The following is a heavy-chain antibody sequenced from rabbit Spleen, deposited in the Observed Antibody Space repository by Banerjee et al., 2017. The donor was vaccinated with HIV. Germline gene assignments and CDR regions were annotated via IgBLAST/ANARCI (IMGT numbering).Heavy chain of an antibody. Sequence: QSLEETGGDLVKNGATLTLTCTASGVSFSAQSYMCWVSQAPGKGLEWIACIDTGSSGFTYFASWAKGRFTISKTSSTTVTLQMTSLTAADTATYFCARDTSSSFSSYGMDLWGPGTLVTVS. CDR3: ARDTSSSFSSYGMDL. J-gene: IGHJ6*01. CDR2: IDTGSSGFT. D-gene: IGHD1-1*01. V-gene: IGHV1S40*01. CDR1: GVSFSAQSY.